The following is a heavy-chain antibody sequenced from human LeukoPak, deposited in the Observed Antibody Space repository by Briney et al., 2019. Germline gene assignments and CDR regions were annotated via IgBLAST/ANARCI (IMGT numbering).Heavy chain of an antibody. J-gene: IGHJ3*02. V-gene: IGHV4-4*07. CDR1: GGSIRSYY. CDR3: ARSISGFGYSYGDDAFDI. D-gene: IGHD5-18*01. Sequence: PSETLSLTCSVPGGSIRSYYWSWIRQPAGKALEGIGHIYLSGITHYNPPLNRRVTLSVDTSKYQFSLRLRSVTGAETASCICARSISGFGYSYGDDAFDIWGQGTMVTVSS. CDR2: IYLSGIT.